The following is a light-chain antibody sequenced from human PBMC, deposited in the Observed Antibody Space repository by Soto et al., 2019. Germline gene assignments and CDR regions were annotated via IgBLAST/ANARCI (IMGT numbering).Light chain of an antibody. V-gene: IGLV2-14*01. J-gene: IGLJ1*01. CDR2: DVS. Sequence: QSVLTQPPSASGSPGQSVTISCTGTSSDIGGYKYVSWYQQHPGKAPKLMIYDVSNRPSGVSNRFSGSKSGNTATLTISGLQDEDEAEYYCSSYTGGSTYVFGTGTKVTVL. CDR1: SSDIGGYKY. CDR3: SSYTGGSTYV.